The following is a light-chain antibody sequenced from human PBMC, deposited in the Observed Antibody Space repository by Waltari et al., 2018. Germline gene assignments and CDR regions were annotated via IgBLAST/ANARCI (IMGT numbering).Light chain of an antibody. CDR3: AARDDSLNGWV. CDR2: SNN. V-gene: IGLV1-44*01. CDR1: LPNIGSNA. Sequence: QSVLTQPPSASGTPGQRVTSSFSGSLPNIGSNALNLYQQLPGTAPKLLIYSNNQRPAGVPARFSGSKSGTSASLAISGLQSEDEADYYCAARDDSLNGWVFGGGTKLTVL. J-gene: IGLJ3*02.